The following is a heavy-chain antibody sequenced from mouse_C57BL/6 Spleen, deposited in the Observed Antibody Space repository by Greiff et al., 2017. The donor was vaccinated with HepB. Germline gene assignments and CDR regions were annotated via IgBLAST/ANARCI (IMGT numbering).Heavy chain of an antibody. CDR3: ARSGYYGSSYHY. D-gene: IGHD1-1*01. CDR1: GYAFSSSW. V-gene: IGHV1-82*01. CDR2: IYPGDGDT. J-gene: IGHJ2*01. Sequence: QVQLKQSGPELVKPGASVKISCKASGYAFSSSWMNWVKQRPGKGLEWIGRIYPGDGDTNYNGKFKGKATLTADKSSSTAYMQLSSLTSEDSAVYFCARSGYYGSSYHYWGQGTTLTVSS.